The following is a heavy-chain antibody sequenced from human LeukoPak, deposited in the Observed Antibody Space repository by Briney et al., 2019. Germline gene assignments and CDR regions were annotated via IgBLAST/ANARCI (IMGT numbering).Heavy chain of an antibody. CDR2: IYSGSMT. CDR1: GFSVSRNY. V-gene: IGHV3-53*01. Sequence: GGSLRLSCAASGFSVSRNYMNWVRQAPGKGLEWVSVIYSGSMTSYADSVKGRFTISRDNSKNTLYLQMNSLRAEDTAVYYCAKALGYCSGGSCYSSIDYWGQGTLVTVSS. J-gene: IGHJ4*02. D-gene: IGHD2-15*01. CDR3: AKALGYCSGGSCYSSIDY.